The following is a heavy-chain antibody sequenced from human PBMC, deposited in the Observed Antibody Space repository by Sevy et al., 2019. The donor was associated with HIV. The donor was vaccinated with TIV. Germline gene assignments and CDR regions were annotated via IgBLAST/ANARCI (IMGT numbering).Heavy chain of an antibody. D-gene: IGHD3-22*01. J-gene: IGHJ4*02. CDR3: ARGTGDSSGYYYFDY. Sequence: SETLSLTCAVYGGSFSGYYWSWIRQPPGKGLEWIGEINQSGSTNYNPSLKSRVTISVATSKNQFSRKLSSVTAADTGVYYCARGTGDSSGYYYFDYWGQGTLVTVSS. CDR2: INQSGST. V-gene: IGHV4-34*01. CDR1: GGSFSGYY.